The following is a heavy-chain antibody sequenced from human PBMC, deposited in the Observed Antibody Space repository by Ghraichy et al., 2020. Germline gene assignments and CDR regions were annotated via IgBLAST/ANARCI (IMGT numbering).Heavy chain of an antibody. CDR2: IYTSGST. J-gene: IGHJ6*02. CDR1: GGSISSYY. Sequence: SETLSLTCTVSGGSISSYYWSWIRQPAGKGLEWIGRIYTSGSTNYNPSLKSRVTMSVDTSKNQFSLKLSSVTAADTAVYYCARDSSLSSSSPNTYGMDVWGQGTTVTVSS. D-gene: IGHD6-6*01. CDR3: ARDSSLSSSSPNTYGMDV. V-gene: IGHV4-4*07.